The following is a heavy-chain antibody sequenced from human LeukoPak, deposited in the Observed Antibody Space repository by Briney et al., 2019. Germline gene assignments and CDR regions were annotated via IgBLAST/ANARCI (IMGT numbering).Heavy chain of an antibody. D-gene: IGHD3-9*01. V-gene: IGHV3-48*03. CDR2: ISSSGSTT. Sequence: PGGSLRLSCAASGFTFSSYEMNWVRQAPGKGLEWVSYISSSGSTTYYADSVKGRFTISRDNAKNSLYLQMNSLRAEDTAVYYCARATLRYFDWLFSLYFDYWGQGTLVTVSS. J-gene: IGHJ4*02. CDR1: GFTFSSYE. CDR3: ARATLRYFDWLFSLYFDY.